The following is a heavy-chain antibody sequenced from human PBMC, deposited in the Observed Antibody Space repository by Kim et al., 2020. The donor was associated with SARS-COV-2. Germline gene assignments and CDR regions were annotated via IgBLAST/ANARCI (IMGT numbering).Heavy chain of an antibody. J-gene: IGHJ6*02. CDR2: INHSGST. CDR3: AGFRRFGRKKNYYGSGSYYNDYYDYGMDV. CDR1: GGSFSGYY. D-gene: IGHD3-10*01. Sequence: SETLSLTCAVYGGSFSGYYWSWIRQPPGKGLEWIGEINHSGSTNYNPSLKSRVTISVDMSKNQFSLKLSSVTAADTAVYYCAGFRRFGRKKNYYGSGSYYNDYYDYGMDVWGQGTTVTVSS. V-gene: IGHV4-34*01.